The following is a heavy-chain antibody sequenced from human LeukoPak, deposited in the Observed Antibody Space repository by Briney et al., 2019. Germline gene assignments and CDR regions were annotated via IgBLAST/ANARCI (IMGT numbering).Heavy chain of an antibody. CDR3: ARGSGYYDILTGYYYYYYMDV. V-gene: IGHV4-61*01. J-gene: IGHJ6*03. CDR1: GYSISSGYY. CDR2: IYYSGST. Sequence: SETLSLTCTVSGYSISSGYYWGWIRQPPGKGLEWIGYIYYSGSTNYNPSLKSRVTISVDTSKNQFSLKLSSVTAADTAVYYCARGSGYYDILTGYYYYYYMDVWGKGTTVTISS. D-gene: IGHD3-9*01.